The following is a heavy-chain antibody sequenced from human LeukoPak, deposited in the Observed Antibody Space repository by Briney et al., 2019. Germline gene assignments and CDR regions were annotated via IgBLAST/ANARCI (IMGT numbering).Heavy chain of an antibody. CDR1: GFIVSSNY. J-gene: IGHJ5*02. CDR3: AKPKELLWFGELLYWFDP. D-gene: IGHD3-10*01. V-gene: IGHV3-66*04. CDR2: IYSGGST. Sequence: GGSLRLSCAASGFIVSSNYMSWVRQAPGKGPEWVSVIYSGGSTHYADSVKGRFTISRDNSKNTLYLQMNSLRAEDTAVYYCAKPKELLWFGELLYWFDPWGQGTLVTVSS.